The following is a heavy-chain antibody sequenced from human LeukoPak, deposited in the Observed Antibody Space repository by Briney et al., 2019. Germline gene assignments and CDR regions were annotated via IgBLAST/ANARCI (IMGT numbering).Heavy chain of an antibody. CDR3: TRLTGVGSYQHLDY. V-gene: IGHV3-33*07. D-gene: IGHD1-26*01. CDR1: GFTFSSHG. Sequence: GTSLRLSCAASGFTFSSHGMYWVRQAPDKGLEWVADIWFDGSKEYYKDSVKGRFTISRDNSKNTLWLQMNSLGAEDTAVYYCTRLTGVGSYQHLDYWGQGTLVTVSS. CDR2: IWFDGSKE. J-gene: IGHJ4*02.